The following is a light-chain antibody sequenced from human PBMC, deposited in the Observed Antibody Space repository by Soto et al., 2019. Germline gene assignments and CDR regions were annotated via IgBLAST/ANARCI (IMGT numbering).Light chain of an antibody. CDR2: VAS. CDR3: XXXXXPPRT. CDR1: QSISNF. J-gene: IGKJ1*01. V-gene: IGKV1-39*01. Sequence: DIQMTQSPSSLSASVGDRVTIACRASQSISNFLNWYQLKPGKAPKLLIYVASSLESGVPSRFSGSGSGTDFTLTIXXXQXXXXXXXXXXXXXXPPRTFGQGTKVEIK.